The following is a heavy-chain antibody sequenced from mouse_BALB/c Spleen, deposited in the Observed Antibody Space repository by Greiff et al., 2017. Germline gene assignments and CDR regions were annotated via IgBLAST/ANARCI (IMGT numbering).Heavy chain of an antibody. D-gene: IGHD1-1*02. CDR3: ARSGWFYAMDY. Sequence: EVQGVESGGGLVQPGGSRKLSCAASGFTFSSFGMHWVRQAPEKGLEWVAYISSGSSTIYYADTVKGRFTISRDNPKNTLFLQMTSLRSEDTAMYYCARSGWFYAMDYWGQGTSVTVSS. CDR2: ISSGSSTI. CDR1: GFTFSSFG. J-gene: IGHJ4*01. V-gene: IGHV5-17*02.